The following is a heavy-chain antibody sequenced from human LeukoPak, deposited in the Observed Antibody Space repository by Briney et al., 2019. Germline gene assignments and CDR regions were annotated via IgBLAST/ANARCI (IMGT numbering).Heavy chain of an antibody. CDR2: IYYSGST. D-gene: IGHD3-10*01. CDR3: AREWFDTNLDY. J-gene: IGHJ4*02. CDR1: GGSISSSSYY. Sequence: PSETLSLTCTVSGGSISSSSYYWGWIRQPPGKGLEWIGSIYYSGSTYYNPSLKSRVTISVDTSKNQFSLKLSSVTAADTAVYYCAREWFDTNLDYWGQGTLVTVSS. V-gene: IGHV4-39*02.